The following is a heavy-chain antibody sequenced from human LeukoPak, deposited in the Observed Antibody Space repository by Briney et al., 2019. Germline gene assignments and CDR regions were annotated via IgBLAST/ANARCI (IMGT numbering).Heavy chain of an antibody. J-gene: IGHJ6*04. V-gene: IGHV4-59*01. CDR3: ARGTTVTSRDYYGMDV. Sequence: SETLSLTCTVSGGSISSYYWSWIRQPPGKGLEWIGYIYYSGSTNYNPSLKSRVTISVDTSKNQFSLKLSSVTAADTAVYYCARGTTVTSRDYYGMDVWGKGTTVTVSS. CDR2: IYYSGST. D-gene: IGHD4-17*01. CDR1: GGSISSYY.